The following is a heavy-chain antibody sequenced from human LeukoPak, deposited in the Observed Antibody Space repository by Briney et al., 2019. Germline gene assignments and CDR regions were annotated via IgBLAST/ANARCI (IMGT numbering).Heavy chain of an antibody. Sequence: GGSLRLSCAASGFTFSNSAMSWVRQAPGKGLEWVSTLSGRGITTYYADSVKGRFTISRDNSKNTLYLQMNSLRAEDTAVYYCARRVVVAAAIPGGGWFDPWGQGTLVTVSS. J-gene: IGHJ5*02. CDR3: ARRVVVAAAIPGGGWFDP. CDR1: GFTFSNSA. CDR2: LSGRGITT. D-gene: IGHD2-2*02. V-gene: IGHV3-23*01.